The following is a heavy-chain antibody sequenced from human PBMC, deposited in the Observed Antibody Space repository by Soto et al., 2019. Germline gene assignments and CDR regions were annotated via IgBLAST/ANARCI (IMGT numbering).Heavy chain of an antibody. CDR1: GGTFSSYA. CDR3: ARAGDYYDSSAKNNWFDP. J-gene: IGHJ5*02. CDR2: IIPIFGTA. D-gene: IGHD3-22*01. V-gene: IGHV1-69*13. Sequence: SVKVSCKASGGTFSSYAIGWVRQAPGQGLEWMGGIIPIFGTANYAQKFQGRVTITADESTSTAYMELSSLRSEDTAVYYCARAGDYYDSSAKNNWFDPWGQGTLVTVSS.